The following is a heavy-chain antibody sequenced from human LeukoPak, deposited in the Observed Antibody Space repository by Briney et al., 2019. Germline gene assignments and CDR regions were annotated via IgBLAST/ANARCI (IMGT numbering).Heavy chain of an antibody. CDR3: ARDYLYAFDY. CDR2: ISGSGNAK. Sequence: GGSLRLSCAASGFSFSSYSMNWVRQAPGKGLEWVSYISGSGNAKHYTDSVKGRFTISRDNAKNALYLQMNNLIAEDTAVYFCARDYLYAFDYWGQGTLVTVSS. V-gene: IGHV3-48*01. J-gene: IGHJ4*02. CDR1: GFSFSSYS. D-gene: IGHD2-2*01.